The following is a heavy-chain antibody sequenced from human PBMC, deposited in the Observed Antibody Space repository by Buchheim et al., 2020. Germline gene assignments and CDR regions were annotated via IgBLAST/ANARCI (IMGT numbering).Heavy chain of an antibody. D-gene: IGHD3-22*01. CDR1: GFTFSSYG. CDR2: IWYDGSNK. V-gene: IGHV3-33*01. J-gene: IGHJ6*02. Sequence: QVQLVESGGGVVQPGRSLRLSCAASGFTFSSYGMHWVRQAPGKGLEWVAVIWYDGSNKYYADSVQGRFTISRDNSKHTLYLQMNSLRAEDTAVYYCARGDYYDSSGPRRYYYGMDVWGQGTT. CDR3: ARGDYYDSSGPRRYYYGMDV.